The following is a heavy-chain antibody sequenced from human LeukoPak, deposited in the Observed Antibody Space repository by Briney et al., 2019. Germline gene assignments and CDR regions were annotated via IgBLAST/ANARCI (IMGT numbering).Heavy chain of an antibody. D-gene: IGHD5-12*01. Sequence: GGSLRLSCAASGFTFSSYAMSWVRQAPGKGLQWVSAIVASGINTYYADSVNGRFTISRDNSKSTLYLQMNSLRAEDTAVYYCAGRYNGYDLYWGQGTLVTVSS. CDR1: GFTFSSYA. CDR3: AGRYNGYDLY. J-gene: IGHJ4*02. V-gene: IGHV3-23*01. CDR2: IVASGINT.